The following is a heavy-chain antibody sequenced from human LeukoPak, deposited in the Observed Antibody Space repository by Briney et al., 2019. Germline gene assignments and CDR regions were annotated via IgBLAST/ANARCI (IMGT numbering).Heavy chain of an antibody. J-gene: IGHJ5*02. D-gene: IGHD2-15*01. CDR2: ISAYNGNI. CDR3: ARAGLDHCSGGSCYFGWFDP. Sequence: ASVKVSCTASGYILTSYGISWVRQAPGQGLEWMGWISAYNGNINYTQKLQGRVTMTTDTSTSTAYMELRSLRSDDTAVYYCARAGLDHCSGGSCYFGWFDPWGQGTLVTVSS. CDR1: GYILTSYG. V-gene: IGHV1-18*01.